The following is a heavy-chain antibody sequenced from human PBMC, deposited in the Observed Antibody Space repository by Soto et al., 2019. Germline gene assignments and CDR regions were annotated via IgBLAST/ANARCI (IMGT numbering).Heavy chain of an antibody. CDR2: IWYDGTNK. V-gene: IGHV3-33*01. Sequence: GGSLRLSCAASGFTFSDYGMHWVRRAPGKGLQWASLIWYDGTNKYYADSVKGRFTISRDNSKNTLYLQMNSVRAEDTAVYYCEREVFINGFSAGLGVSGQGTTVTVSS. CDR3: EREVFINGFSAGLGV. D-gene: IGHD3-3*01. J-gene: IGHJ6*02. CDR1: GFTFSDYG.